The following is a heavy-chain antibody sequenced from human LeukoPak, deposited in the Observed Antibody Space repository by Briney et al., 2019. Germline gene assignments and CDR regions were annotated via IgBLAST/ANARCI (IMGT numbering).Heavy chain of an antibody. Sequence: GESLRLSCAASGFRFKNFAMTWVRQAPGKGLEWVSTFSASGGGAYYADSVKGRFTISRDNSKDTLSLQMNTLRAEDTAVYYCAKDVRRAEYCSATTCYTSSFDYWGQGTLVTVSS. CDR3: AKDVRRAEYCSATTCYTSSFDY. CDR1: GFRFKNFA. V-gene: IGHV3-23*01. D-gene: IGHD2-2*02. CDR2: FSASGGGA. J-gene: IGHJ4*02.